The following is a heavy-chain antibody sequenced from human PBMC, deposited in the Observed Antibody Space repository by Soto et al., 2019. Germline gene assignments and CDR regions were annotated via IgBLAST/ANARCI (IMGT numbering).Heavy chain of an antibody. Sequence: SETLSLTCTVSGGSISSSSYYWGWIRQPPGKGLEWIGSIYYSGSTYYNPSLKSRVTISVDTSKNQFSLKLSSVTAADTAVYYCALMVRGVTYFDYWGQGTLVTVSS. CDR1: GGSISSSSYY. CDR3: ALMVRGVTYFDY. J-gene: IGHJ4*02. V-gene: IGHV4-39*01. D-gene: IGHD3-10*01. CDR2: IYYSGST.